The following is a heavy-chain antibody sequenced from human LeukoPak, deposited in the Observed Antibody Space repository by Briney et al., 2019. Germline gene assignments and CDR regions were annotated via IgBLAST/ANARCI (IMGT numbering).Heavy chain of an antibody. D-gene: IGHD3-10*01. CDR1: GFTFSSYG. V-gene: IGHV3-30*18. CDR3: AKDLGPYYYGSGSYYIDY. CDR2: ISYDGSNK. J-gene: IGHJ4*02. Sequence: GGSLRLSCAASGFTFSSYGMHWVRQAPGKGLEWVAVISYDGSNKYYADSVKGRLTISRDNSKNTLYLQMNSLRAEDTAVYYCAKDLGPYYYGSGSYYIDYWGQGTLVTVSS.